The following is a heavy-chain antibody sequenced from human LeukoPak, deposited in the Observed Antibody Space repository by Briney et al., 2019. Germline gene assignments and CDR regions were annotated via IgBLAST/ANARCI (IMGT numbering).Heavy chain of an antibody. CDR3: ARGGGLDV. CDR2: INHNGNVN. CDR1: GFTFSSYW. J-gene: IGHJ6*02. Sequence: QAGGSLRLSCAASGFTFSSYWMSWVRQAPGTGLEWVASINHNGNVNYYVDSVKGRFTISRDNAKNSLYLQMSNLRAEDTAVYFCARGGGLDVWGQGATVTVSS. D-gene: IGHD3-16*01. V-gene: IGHV3-7*03.